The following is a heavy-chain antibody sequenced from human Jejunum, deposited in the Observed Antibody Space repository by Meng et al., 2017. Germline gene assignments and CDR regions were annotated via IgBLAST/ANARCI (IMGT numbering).Heavy chain of an antibody. V-gene: IGHV4-30-2*01. CDR3: ARMDSAVHYFDY. CDR2: IYHTGSP. Sequence: QGQVQESGPGMVKPLGTLSLNCAVSGGSINSDGFTWSWIRQPPGQGLEWIGYIYHTGSPYYNPSLKSRLTISVDKSVNQFSLKLSSVTAADTAVYYCARMDSAVHYFDYWGQGTLVTVSS. J-gene: IGHJ4*02. CDR1: GGSINSDGFT. D-gene: IGHD2-2*03.